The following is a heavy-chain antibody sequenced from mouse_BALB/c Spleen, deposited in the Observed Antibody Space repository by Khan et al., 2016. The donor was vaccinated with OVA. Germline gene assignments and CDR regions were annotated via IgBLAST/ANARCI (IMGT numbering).Heavy chain of an antibody. CDR1: DFNIKNTY. V-gene: IGHV14-3*02. J-gene: IGHJ4*01. CDR2: INPANGNT. D-gene: IGHD1-1*02. Sequence: VQLQQSGADLVKPGASLKFSCTASDFNIKNTYMYWVKQRLEKGLEWFGRINPANGNTQYDPNFQGKVTITPDTSPNTAYLQLSSLTSEDTAVYYCASYGGLDYAMDYWGQGTSVTVSS. CDR3: ASYGGLDYAMDY.